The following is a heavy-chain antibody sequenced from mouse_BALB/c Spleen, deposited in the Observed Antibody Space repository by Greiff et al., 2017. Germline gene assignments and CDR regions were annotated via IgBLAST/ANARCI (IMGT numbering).Heavy chain of an antibody. D-gene: IGHD2-10*01. Sequence: VQLVESGPGLVAPSQSLSITCTVSGFSLTSYGVHWVRQPPGKGLEWLGVIWAGGSTNYNSALMSRLSISKDNSKSQVFLKMNSLQTDDTAMYYCARDPYYCNYWYFDVWGAGTTGTVSS. J-gene: IGHJ1*01. CDR1: GFSLTSYG. CDR3: ARDPYYCNYWYFDV. CDR2: IWAGGST. V-gene: IGHV2-9*02.